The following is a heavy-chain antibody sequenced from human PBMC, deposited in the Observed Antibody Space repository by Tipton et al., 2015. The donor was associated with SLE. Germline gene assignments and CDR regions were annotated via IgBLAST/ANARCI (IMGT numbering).Heavy chain of an antibody. V-gene: IGHV4-59*08. J-gene: IGHJ4*02. Sequence: GLVKPSETLSLICSVSGGSITNKYWSWIRQPPGKGLEWIGYLNYNGGATYSPSLKGRVTTSVDTSKNQFSLNLNSVTAADTAVYYCARIAIAPAMGEYYFDSWGQGTLVTVSP. CDR1: GGSITNKY. CDR3: ARIAIAPAMGEYYFDS. CDR2: LNYNGGA. D-gene: IGHD2-2*01.